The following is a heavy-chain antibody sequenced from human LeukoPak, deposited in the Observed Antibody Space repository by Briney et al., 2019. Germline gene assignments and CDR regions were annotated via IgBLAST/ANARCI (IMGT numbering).Heavy chain of an antibody. CDR1: GYTFTGYY. CDR2: INPNSGGT. V-gene: IGHV1-2*02. CDR3: ARASGDDFWSGYYFDY. Sequence: GASVKVSCKASGYTFTGYYMHWVRQAPGQGLEGMGWINPNSGGTNYAQKFQGRVTMTRDTSISTAYMELSRLRSDDTAVYYCARASGDDFWSGYYFDYWGQGTLVTVSS. J-gene: IGHJ4*02. D-gene: IGHD3-3*01.